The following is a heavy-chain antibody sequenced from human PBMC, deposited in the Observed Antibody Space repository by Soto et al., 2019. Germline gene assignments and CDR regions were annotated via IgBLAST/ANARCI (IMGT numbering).Heavy chain of an antibody. D-gene: IGHD6-13*01. CDR1: GGSIRSSDYY. CDR2: VYYSESA. CDR3: ARVIITATGTSGFDY. V-gene: IGHV4-30-4*01. Sequence: QVQLQESGPGLVKPSQTLSLTCTVSGGSIRSSDYYWSWIRQPPGKGLEWIGYVYYSESAYYNPSLQSRGFISIDTSKNQFSLTLSSVTAADTAVYYCARVIITATGTSGFDYWGQGTLVTVSS. J-gene: IGHJ4*02.